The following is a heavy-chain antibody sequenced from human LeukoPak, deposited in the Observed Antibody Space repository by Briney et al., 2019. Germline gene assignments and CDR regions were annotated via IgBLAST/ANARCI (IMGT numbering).Heavy chain of an antibody. V-gene: IGHV4-34*01. CDR2: INHSGST. D-gene: IGHD5-24*01. CDR3: ARGRGRWLQFNAFDI. CDR1: GGSFSGYY. Sequence: SETLSLTCAVYGGSFSGYYWSWIRQPPGKGLEWIGEINHSGSTNYNPSLKSRVTISVDTSKNQFSLKLSSVTAADTAVYYCARGRGRWLQFNAFDIWGQGTMVTASS. J-gene: IGHJ3*02.